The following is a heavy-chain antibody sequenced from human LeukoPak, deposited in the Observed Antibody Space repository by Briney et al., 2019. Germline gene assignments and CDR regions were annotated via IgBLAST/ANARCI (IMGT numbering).Heavy chain of an antibody. V-gene: IGHV3-7*01. CDR2: IKQDGSEK. J-gene: IGHJ5*02. Sequence: PGGSLRLSCAASGFTFSSYEMNWVRQAPGKGLEWVANIKQDGSEKYYVDSVKGRFTISRDNAKNSLYLQMNSLRAEDTAVYYCAVMGGSYPTSWFDPWGQGTLVTVSS. CDR1: GFTFSSYE. D-gene: IGHD3-16*02. CDR3: AVMGGSYPTSWFDP.